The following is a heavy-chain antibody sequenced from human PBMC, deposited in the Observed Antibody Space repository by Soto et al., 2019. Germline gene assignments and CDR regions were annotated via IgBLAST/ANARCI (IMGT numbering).Heavy chain of an antibody. CDR1: GGSISSYY. Sequence: SETLSLTCTVSGGSISSYYWSWIRQPPGKGLEWIGYIYYNGSTNYNPSLKSRVTISVDTSKNQFSLKLSSVTAADTAVYYCARDGRCSSTSCYHWFDPWGQGTLVTVSS. CDR2: IYYNGST. J-gene: IGHJ5*02. CDR3: ARDGRCSSTSCYHWFDP. V-gene: IGHV4-59*01. D-gene: IGHD2-2*01.